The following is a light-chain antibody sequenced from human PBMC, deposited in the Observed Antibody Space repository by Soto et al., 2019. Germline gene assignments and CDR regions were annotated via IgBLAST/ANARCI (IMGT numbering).Light chain of an antibody. V-gene: IGKV3-15*01. CDR1: QGVAKK. Sequence: EIVMTQSPATLSLSPGERATLSCRASQGVAKKLAWYQQKPGQAPRLLIHEASIRATGIPARFSGSGSGTEFTLTISSLQAEDVAVYYCQQYLHTPRTFGQGTKVDIK. CDR3: QQYLHTPRT. CDR2: EAS. J-gene: IGKJ1*01.